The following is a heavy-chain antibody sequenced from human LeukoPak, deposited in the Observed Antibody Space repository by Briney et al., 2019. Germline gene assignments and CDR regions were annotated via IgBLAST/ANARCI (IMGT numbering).Heavy chain of an antibody. CDR3: TMFTSGWD. D-gene: IGHD6-19*01. V-gene: IGHV3-74*01. J-gene: IGHJ4*02. CDR2: VSGDGTTT. Sequence: PGGSLRLSCAASGITISRYWMHWVRQAPGKGLVWVSRVSGDGTTTNYADSVKGRFTISRDNAKSTMSLQMTSLRAEDTAVYYCTMFTSGWDWGQGTLVTVSS. CDR1: GITISRYW.